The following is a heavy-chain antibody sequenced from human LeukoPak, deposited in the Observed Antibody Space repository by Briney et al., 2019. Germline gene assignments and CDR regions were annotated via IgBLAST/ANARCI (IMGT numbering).Heavy chain of an antibody. D-gene: IGHD5-12*01. CDR3: ATTRNYYYYYYMDV. CDR2: IIPILGTA. J-gene: IGHJ6*03. V-gene: IGHV1-69*05. CDR1: GGTFSSYA. Sequence: SVKVSCKASGGTFSSYAISWVRQAPGQGLEWMGGIIPILGTANYAQKFQGRVTITTDESTSTAYMELSSLRSEDTAVYYCATTRNYYYYYYMDVWGKGTTVTVSS.